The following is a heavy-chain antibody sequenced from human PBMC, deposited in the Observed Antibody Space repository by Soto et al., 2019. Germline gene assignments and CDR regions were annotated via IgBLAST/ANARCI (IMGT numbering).Heavy chain of an antibody. J-gene: IGHJ4*02. V-gene: IGHV3-74*03. D-gene: IGHD4-17*01. Sequence: GGSLRLSCAASGFTFSNYWMYWVRQAPGKGLVWVSRVNNDGTDTTHADSVKGRFTISRDNAENTLYLQMNSLRAEDTAVYYCARDTRLPKFYFDYWGQGTLVTVSS. CDR1: GFTFSNYW. CDR3: ARDTRLPKFYFDY. CDR2: VNNDGTDT.